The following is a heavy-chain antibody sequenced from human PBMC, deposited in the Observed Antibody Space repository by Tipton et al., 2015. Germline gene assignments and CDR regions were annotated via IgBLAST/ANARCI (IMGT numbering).Heavy chain of an antibody. V-gene: IGHV4-34*01. Sequence: TLSLTCTVSGGSITNGGYYWSWIRQSPGKGLEWIGEINHAGSTNYTPSRKSRVTISVDTSKNQFSLKVTSVTAADTAVYYCARGAGNSSTWDFDYWGQGSLVTVSS. D-gene: IGHD2/OR15-2a*01. CDR3: ARGAGNSSTWDFDY. CDR2: INHAGST. CDR1: GGSITNGGYY. J-gene: IGHJ4*02.